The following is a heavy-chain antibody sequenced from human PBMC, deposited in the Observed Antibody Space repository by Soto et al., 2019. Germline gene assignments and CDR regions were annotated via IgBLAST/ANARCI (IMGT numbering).Heavy chain of an antibody. D-gene: IGHD3-10*02. V-gene: IGHV1-69*13. CDR3: ARGSLELRSDYYYYGMDV. CDR1: GGTFSSYA. Sequence: SVKVSCKASGGTFSSYAISWVRQAPGQGLEWMGGIIPIFGTANYAQKFQGRVTITADESTSTAYMELSSLRSEDTAVYYCARGSLELRSDYYYYGMDVWGQGTTVTVSS. J-gene: IGHJ6*02. CDR2: IIPIFGTA.